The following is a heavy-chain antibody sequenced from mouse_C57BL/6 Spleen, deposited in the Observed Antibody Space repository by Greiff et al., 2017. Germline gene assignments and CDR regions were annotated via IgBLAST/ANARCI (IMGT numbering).Heavy chain of an antibody. CDR3: TRLITTVVFDY. D-gene: IGHD1-1*01. J-gene: IGHJ2*01. CDR2: IDPETGGT. CDR1: GYTFTDYE. V-gene: IGHV1-15*01. Sequence: VQLQQSGAELVRPGASVTLSCKASGYTFTDYEMHWVKQTPVHGLEWIGAIDPETGGTAYNQKFKGKAILTADKSSSTAYMELRSLTSEDSAVYYCTRLITTVVFDYWGQGTTLTVSS.